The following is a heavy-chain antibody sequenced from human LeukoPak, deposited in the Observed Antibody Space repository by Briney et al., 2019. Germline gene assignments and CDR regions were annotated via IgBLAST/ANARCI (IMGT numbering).Heavy chain of an antibody. CDR3: ARAHRGTISLDY. J-gene: IGHJ4*02. D-gene: IGHD3-9*01. CDR2: IYYSGST. Sequence: SETLSLTCTVSGGSISSYYWSWIRQPPGKGLEWIGYIYYSGSTNYNPSLKSQVTISVDTSKNQFSLKLSSVTAADTAVYYCARAHRGTISLDYWGQGTLVTVSS. CDR1: GGSISSYY. V-gene: IGHV4-59*01.